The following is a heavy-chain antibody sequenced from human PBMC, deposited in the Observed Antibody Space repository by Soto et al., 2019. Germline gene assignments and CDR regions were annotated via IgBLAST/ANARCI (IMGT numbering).Heavy chain of an antibody. CDR3: ARGGSERVNPVDY. D-gene: IGHD1-1*01. J-gene: IGHJ4*02. CDR1: GGSISSGGYY. Sequence: SETLSLTCTVSGGSISSGGYYWSWIRQHPGKGLEWIGYIYYSGSTYYNPSLKSRVTISVDTSKNQFSLKLSSVTAADTAVYYCARGGSERVNPVDYWGQGTLVTVSS. CDR2: IYYSGST. V-gene: IGHV4-31*03.